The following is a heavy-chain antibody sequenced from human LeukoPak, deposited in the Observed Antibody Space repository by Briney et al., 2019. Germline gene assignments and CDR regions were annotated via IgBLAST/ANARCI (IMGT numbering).Heavy chain of an antibody. CDR2: IYYSGST. V-gene: IGHV4-59*08. Sequence: PSETLSLTCTVSGGSISSCYWSWIRQPPGKGLEWIGYIYYSGSTNYNPSLKSRVTISVDTSKNQFSLKLSSVTAADTAVYYCARIYGDYVSVWFDPWGQGTLVTVSS. D-gene: IGHD4-17*01. CDR1: GGSISSCY. CDR3: ARIYGDYVSVWFDP. J-gene: IGHJ5*02.